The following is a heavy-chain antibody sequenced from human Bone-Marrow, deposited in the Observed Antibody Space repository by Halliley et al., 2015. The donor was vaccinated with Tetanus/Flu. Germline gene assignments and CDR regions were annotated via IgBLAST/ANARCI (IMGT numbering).Heavy chain of an antibody. V-gene: IGHV4-59*01. D-gene: IGHD3-3*02. J-gene: IGHJ1*01. CDR3: ARIGAFAIFGVGD. CDR2: IYNPGAT. Sequence: WVGHIYNPGATNYNPSLSSRVAISVDTSRNQFSLKLTSLTPADTAVYYCARIGAFAIFGVGDWGQGTLVSVSS.